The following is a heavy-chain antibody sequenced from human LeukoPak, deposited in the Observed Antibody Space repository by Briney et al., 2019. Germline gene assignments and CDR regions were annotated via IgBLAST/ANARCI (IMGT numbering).Heavy chain of an antibody. V-gene: IGHV3-23*01. Sequence: KPGGSLRLSCAASGFTFSSYAMSWVRQAPGKGLEWVSGIRCTGGNTYYTDSVKGRFTISRDYSKNTLHLQMNSLRAEDTAVFYCAKDREYSGSYRPGPTRYYYGMDVWGQGTTVTVS. D-gene: IGHD1-26*01. J-gene: IGHJ6*02. CDR2: IRCTGGNT. CDR1: GFTFSSYA. CDR3: AKDREYSGSYRPGPTRYYYGMDV.